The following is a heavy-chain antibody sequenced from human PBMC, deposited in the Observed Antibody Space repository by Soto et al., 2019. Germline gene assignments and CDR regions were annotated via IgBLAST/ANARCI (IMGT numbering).Heavy chain of an antibody. CDR1: GFTFSDYY. D-gene: IGHD5-12*01. V-gene: IGHV3-11*01. CDR3: ARVTAPPWYSGYADY. J-gene: IGHJ4*02. CDR2: ISSSGSTI. Sequence: GGSLRLSCAASGFTFSDYYMSWIRQAPGKGLEWVSYISSSGSTIYYADSVKGRFTISRDNAKNSLYLQMNSLRAEDTAVYYCARVTAPPWYSGYADYWGQGTLVTVSS.